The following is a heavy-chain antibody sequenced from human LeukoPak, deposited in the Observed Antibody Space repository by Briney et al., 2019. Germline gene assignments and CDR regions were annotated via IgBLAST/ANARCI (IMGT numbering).Heavy chain of an antibody. D-gene: IGHD1-7*01. V-gene: IGHV4-39*07. CDR1: GGSISSNGFY. Sequence: SETLSLTCTVSGGSISSNGFYWGWVRQPPGKGPEWIASVFYSGSTHYNPSLKSRVTISRGTSKNQFSLKVTSVTAADTAVYYCARVGTMADFDSWGQGTLVTVSS. CDR3: ARVGTMADFDS. J-gene: IGHJ4*02. CDR2: VFYSGST.